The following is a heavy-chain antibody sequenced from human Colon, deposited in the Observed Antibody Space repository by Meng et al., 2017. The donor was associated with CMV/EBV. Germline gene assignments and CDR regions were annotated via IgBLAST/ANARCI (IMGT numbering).Heavy chain of an antibody. Sequence: GGSLRLSCAGSGFTFSSYAMSWVRQAPGKGLEWVSLIYSGGFTTYYADSVKGRFTISRDNSKNTLYLQVNSLRPDDTAVYYCAKEGRHCSGGNCYSYFDYWGQGTLVTVSS. V-gene: IGHV3-23*03. CDR3: AKEGRHCSGGNCYSYFDY. D-gene: IGHD2-15*01. CDR1: GFTFSSYA. J-gene: IGHJ4*02. CDR2: IYSGGFTT.